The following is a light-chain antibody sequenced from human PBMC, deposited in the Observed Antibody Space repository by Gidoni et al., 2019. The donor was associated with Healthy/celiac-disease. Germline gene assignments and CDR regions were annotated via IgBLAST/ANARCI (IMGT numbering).Light chain of an antibody. CDR3: QSYDSSLSVYV. J-gene: IGLJ1*01. CDR2: GNS. Sequence: QPVLTHPPTVSGAPGQRITISCTGSSSNIGAVYDVHWYQQLPGTAPKLLIYGNSNRPSGVPDRFSGSKSGTSASLAITGLQAEDEADYYCQSYDSSLSVYVFGTGTKVTVL. V-gene: IGLV1-40*01. CDR1: SSNIGAVYD.